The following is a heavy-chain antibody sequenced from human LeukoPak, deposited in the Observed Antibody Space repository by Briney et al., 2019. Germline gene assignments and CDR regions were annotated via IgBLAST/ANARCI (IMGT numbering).Heavy chain of an antibody. CDR1: GGSISSFY. CDR3: ARLRDLYSFFDY. CDR2: IYYSGST. V-gene: IGHV4-59*08. Sequence: SETLSPTCTVSGGSISSFYWSWIRQPPGKGLEWIGYIYYSGSTDCNPSLRSRVTISVDTSQNQFSLKLSSVTAADTAVYYCARLRDLYSFFDYWGQGTLVTVSS. J-gene: IGHJ4*02. D-gene: IGHD5-18*01.